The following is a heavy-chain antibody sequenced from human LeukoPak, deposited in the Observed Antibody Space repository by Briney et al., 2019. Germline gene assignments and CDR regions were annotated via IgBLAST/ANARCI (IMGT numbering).Heavy chain of an antibody. Sequence: GRSLRLSCAASGFTFSSYAMSWVRQAPGKGLEWVSSISGSDGSTYYAGSVKGRFTISRDNSKNTLFLQMNSLRSEDTAVYSCAVLSSSWSCYWGQGTLVTVSS. CDR2: ISGSDGST. J-gene: IGHJ4*02. CDR3: AVLSSSWSCY. V-gene: IGHV3-23*01. D-gene: IGHD6-13*01. CDR1: GFTFSSYA.